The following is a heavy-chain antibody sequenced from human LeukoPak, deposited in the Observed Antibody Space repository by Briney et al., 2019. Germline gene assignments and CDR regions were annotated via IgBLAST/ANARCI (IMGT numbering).Heavy chain of an antibody. D-gene: IGHD1-1*01. CDR3: ARGPDPTGYAPDY. V-gene: IGHV3-21*01. CDR1: GFTFSSYS. Sequence: GGSLRLSCAASGFTFSSYSMNWVRQAPGKGLEWVSSISSSSSYIYYADSVKGRFTISRDNAKNSLYLQMNSLRAEGTAVYYCARGPDPTGYAPDYWGQGTLVTVSS. CDR2: ISSSSSYI. J-gene: IGHJ4*02.